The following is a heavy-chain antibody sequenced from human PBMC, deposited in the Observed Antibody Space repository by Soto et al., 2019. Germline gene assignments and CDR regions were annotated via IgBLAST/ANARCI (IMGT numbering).Heavy chain of an antibody. CDR3: ARHPSDFWFDP. Sequence: SETLSLTCTVSGGSISSGDYYWSWIRQPPGKGLEWIGSIFYSGSTYYNPSLKSRVTVSVDTSKNQFSLKLSSLTAADTAVYYCARHPSDFWFDPWGQGTLVTVSS. D-gene: IGHD2-21*02. J-gene: IGHJ5*02. CDR2: IFYSGST. CDR1: GGSISSGDYY. V-gene: IGHV4-30-4*01.